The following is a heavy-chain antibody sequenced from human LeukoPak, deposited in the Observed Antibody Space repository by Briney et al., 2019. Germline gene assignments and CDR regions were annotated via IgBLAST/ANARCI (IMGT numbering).Heavy chain of an antibody. CDR2: ISYDGSNK. D-gene: IGHD5-18*01. CDR1: GFTFSSYA. V-gene: IGHV3-30*04. CDR3: ARDPDTALDY. Sequence: GGSLRLSCAASGFTFSSYAMHWVRQAPGKGLEWVAVISYDGSNKYYADSVKGRFTIPRDNSKNTLYLQMNSLRAEDTAVYYCARDPDTALDYWGQGTLVTVSS. J-gene: IGHJ4*02.